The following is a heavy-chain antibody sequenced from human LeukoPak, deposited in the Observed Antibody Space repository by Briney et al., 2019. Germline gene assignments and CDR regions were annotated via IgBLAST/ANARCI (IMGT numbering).Heavy chain of an antibody. D-gene: IGHD3-3*01. J-gene: IGHJ4*02. CDR1: GGSISSRSYS. Sequence: KPSETLSLTCTVSGGSISSRSYSWGWIRQPPGKGLVWIGSIYYSGTTYYNPSLKSRVTISVDTSKIQFSLKLSSVAATDTAVYFCARLRFDFWSGYTHPYFDYWGQGTLVTVSS. CDR2: IYYSGTT. V-gene: IGHV4-39*01. CDR3: ARLRFDFWSGYTHPYFDY.